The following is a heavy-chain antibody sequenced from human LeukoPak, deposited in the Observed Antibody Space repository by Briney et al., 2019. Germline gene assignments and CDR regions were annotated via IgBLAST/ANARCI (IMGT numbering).Heavy chain of an antibody. V-gene: IGHV3-53*01. D-gene: IGHD5-18*01. Sequence: GGSLRLSCAASGFTVSSNYMSWVRQAPGKGLEWVSVIYSGGSTYYADSVKGRFTISRDNSKNTLYLQMNSLRDEETAVYYCARGENTADDAFDIWGQGTLVTVSS. CDR2: IYSGGST. J-gene: IGHJ3*02. CDR3: ARGENTADDAFDI. CDR1: GFTVSSNY.